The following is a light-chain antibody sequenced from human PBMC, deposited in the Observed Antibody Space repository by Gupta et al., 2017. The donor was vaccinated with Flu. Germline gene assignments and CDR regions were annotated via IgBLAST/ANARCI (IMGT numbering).Light chain of an antibody. V-gene: IGKV3D-20*01. CDR2: DAH. Sequence: ASLSLSPGESATLSCGASQYIYSNYIAWYQQRPGRAPRLLIYDAHSRATGIPDRFSGGGSGTDFTLTISSLEPDDYAVYFCQQDNSTPYTFGQGTKLEIK. CDR3: QQDNSTPYT. CDR1: QYIYSNY. J-gene: IGKJ2*01.